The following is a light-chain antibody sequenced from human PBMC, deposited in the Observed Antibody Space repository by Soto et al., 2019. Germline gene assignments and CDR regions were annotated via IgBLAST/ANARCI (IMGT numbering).Light chain of an antibody. J-gene: IGLJ3*02. CDR2: EVN. CDR1: SSDVGGYDY. Sequence: QSALTQPASVSGSPGQSSTISCTGTSSDVGGYDYVSWYQQYPGKGPKLIIYEVNNRPLGVSYRFSGSKSGNTASLTISGLQAEDEADYYCGSYTNTKSRVFGGGTKVTVL. CDR3: GSYTNTKSRV. V-gene: IGLV2-14*01.